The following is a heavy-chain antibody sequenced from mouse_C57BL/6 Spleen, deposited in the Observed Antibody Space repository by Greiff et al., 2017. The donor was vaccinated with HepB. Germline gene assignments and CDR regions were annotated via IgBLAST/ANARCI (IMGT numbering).Heavy chain of an antibody. J-gene: IGHJ4*01. Sequence: VQLQQSGAELARPGASVKLSCKASGYTFTSYGISWVKQRTGQGLEWIGEIYPRSGNTYYNEKFKGKATLTADKSSSTAYMELRSLTSEDSAVYFCARAYYGSSSAYAMDYWGQGTSVTVSS. CDR1: GYTFTSYG. D-gene: IGHD1-1*01. V-gene: IGHV1-81*01. CDR3: ARAYYGSSSAYAMDY. CDR2: IYPRSGNT.